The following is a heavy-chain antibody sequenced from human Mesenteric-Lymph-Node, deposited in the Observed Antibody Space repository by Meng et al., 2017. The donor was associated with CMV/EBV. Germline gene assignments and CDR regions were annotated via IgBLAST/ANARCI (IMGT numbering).Heavy chain of an antibody. Sequence: ASVKVSCKASGYTFTGYYMHWVRQAPGQGLEWMGWINPNSGGTNYAQKFQGRVTMTTDTSTSTAYMELRSLRSDDTAVYYCARDLIVVVPAAILKDVRVPYEEVSWFDPWGQGTLVTVSS. CDR1: GYTFTGYY. J-gene: IGHJ5*02. V-gene: IGHV1-2*02. D-gene: IGHD2-2*01. CDR2: INPNSGGT. CDR3: ARDLIVVVPAAILKDVRVPYEEVSWFDP.